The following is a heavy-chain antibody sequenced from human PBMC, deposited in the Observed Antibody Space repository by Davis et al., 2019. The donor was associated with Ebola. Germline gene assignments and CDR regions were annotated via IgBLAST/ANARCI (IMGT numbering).Heavy chain of an antibody. CDR1: GGTFSSYA. CDR3: ARLHDSSGYDAFDI. CDR2: IIPIFGTA. D-gene: IGHD3-22*01. V-gene: IGHV1-69*13. Sequence: SVKVSCKASGGTFSSYAISWVRQAPGQGLEWMGGIIPIFGTANYAQKFQGRVTITADESTSTAYMELSSLRSEDTAVYYCARLHDSSGYDAFDIWGQGTMVTVSS. J-gene: IGHJ3*02.